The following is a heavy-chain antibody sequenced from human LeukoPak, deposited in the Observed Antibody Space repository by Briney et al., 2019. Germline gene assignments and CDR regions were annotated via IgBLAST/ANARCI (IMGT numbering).Heavy chain of an antibody. Sequence: GASVKVSCKASGDTFSSYAISWVRQAPGQGLEWMGRIIPILGITNYAQKFQGRVTITADKSTSTAYMELSSLRSEDTAVYYCARDKWSYDYSNHPFDYWGQGTLVTVSS. CDR1: GDTFSSYA. D-gene: IGHD4-11*01. CDR2: IIPILGIT. V-gene: IGHV1-69*04. J-gene: IGHJ4*02. CDR3: ARDKWSYDYSNHPFDY.